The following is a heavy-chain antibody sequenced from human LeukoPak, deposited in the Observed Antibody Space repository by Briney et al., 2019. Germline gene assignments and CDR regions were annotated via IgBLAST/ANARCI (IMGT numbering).Heavy chain of an antibody. CDR1: GFTFSSYW. D-gene: IGHD2-15*01. CDR3: ARRYCSGVSCYIDY. CDR2: INSDGSST. V-gene: IGHV3-74*01. J-gene: IGHJ4*02. Sequence: GGSLRLSCAASGFTFSSYWMRWVRQAPGKGLVWVSGINSDGSSTSYADSVKGRFTISRDNAKNTLYLQMNSLRAEDTAVYYCARRYCSGVSCYIDYWGQGTLVTVSS.